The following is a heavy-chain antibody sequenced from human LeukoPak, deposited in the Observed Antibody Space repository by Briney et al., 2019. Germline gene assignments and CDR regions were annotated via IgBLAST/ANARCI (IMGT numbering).Heavy chain of an antibody. Sequence: GASVKVSCKASGYTFTGYYMHWVRQAPGQGLEWMGWINPNSGGTNYAQKFQGRVTMTRNTSINTTYMELSRLRSDDTAVYYCARGLRGSPAFDYWGQGTLVTVSS. CDR2: INPNSGGT. V-gene: IGHV1-2*02. CDR1: GYTFTGYY. J-gene: IGHJ4*02. D-gene: IGHD2-2*01. CDR3: ARGLRGSPAFDY.